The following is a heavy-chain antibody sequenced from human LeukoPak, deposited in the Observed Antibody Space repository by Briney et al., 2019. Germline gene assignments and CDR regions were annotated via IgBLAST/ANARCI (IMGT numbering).Heavy chain of an antibody. CDR2: ISSSSSYT. Sequence: PGGSLRLSCAASGFTFSDYYMSWIRQAPGKGLEWVSYISSSSSYTNYADSVKGRFTISRDNAKNSLYLQMNSLRAEDTAVYYCARDGYYDSSGYPSDFGYWGQGTLVTVSS. CDR1: GFTFSDYY. D-gene: IGHD3-22*01. CDR3: ARDGYYDSSGYPSDFGY. V-gene: IGHV3-11*06. J-gene: IGHJ4*02.